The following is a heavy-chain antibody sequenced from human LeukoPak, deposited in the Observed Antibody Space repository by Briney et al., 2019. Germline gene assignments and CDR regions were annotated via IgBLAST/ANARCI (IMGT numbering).Heavy chain of an antibody. CDR2: ISYDGSNE. V-gene: IGHV3-30-3*01. J-gene: IGHJ4*02. D-gene: IGHD3-3*01. Sequence: PGGSLRLSCVASEFTFRSYALHWVRQAPGKGLEWVATISYDGSNEYYADSVKGRFTISRDNSKNTLYLQMNTLRPEDTAVYYCASPARRITIFGVPFDYWGQGTLVTVSS. CDR3: ASPARRITIFGVPFDY. CDR1: EFTFRSYA.